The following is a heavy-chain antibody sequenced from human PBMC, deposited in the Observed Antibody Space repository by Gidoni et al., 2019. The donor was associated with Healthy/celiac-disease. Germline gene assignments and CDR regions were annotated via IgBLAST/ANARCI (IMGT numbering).Heavy chain of an antibody. Sequence: QVQLQESGPGLVKPSQTLSLTCTVSGGSISRGSYSWSWIRQPAGKGLEWLGRVYTSGSTNYNPSLKSLVTIAVDTSKNQFSLKLSSVTAADTAVYYCAREVRATMIVVDDAFDIWGQGTMVTVSS. CDR3: AREVRATMIVVDDAFDI. V-gene: IGHV4-61*02. D-gene: IGHD3-22*01. CDR2: VYTSGST. CDR1: GGSISRGSYS. J-gene: IGHJ3*02.